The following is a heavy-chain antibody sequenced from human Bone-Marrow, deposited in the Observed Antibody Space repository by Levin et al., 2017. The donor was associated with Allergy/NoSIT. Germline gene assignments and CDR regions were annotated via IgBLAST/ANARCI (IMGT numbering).Heavy chain of an antibody. V-gene: IGHV3-74*01. J-gene: IGHJ4*02. Sequence: GESLKISCAASGFTFGRHWMHWVRQAPGKGLLWVSRINSDGSSTNYADSVKGRFTISRDNAQNTLYLQMNTLRADDTAVYYCARNFDGNSHYYFDSWGQGTLVTVSS. CDR1: GFTFGRHW. CDR3: ARNFDGNSHYYFDS. CDR2: INSDGSST. D-gene: IGHD4-23*01.